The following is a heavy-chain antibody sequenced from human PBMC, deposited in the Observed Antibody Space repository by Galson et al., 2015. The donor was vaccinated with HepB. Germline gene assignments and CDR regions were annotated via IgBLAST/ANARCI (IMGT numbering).Heavy chain of an antibody. CDR2: ISAYNGNT. D-gene: IGHD3-22*01. Sequence: SVKVSCKASGYTFSNYNIAWVRQAPGQGLEWMGRISAYNGNTNYAQKLRGRVTMTTDTSTSTAYMELRSLRSDDTAVYFCARFFYYYDSSVYSWFDPWGQGTLVTVSS. V-gene: IGHV1-18*04. J-gene: IGHJ5*02. CDR3: ARFFYYYDSSVYSWFDP. CDR1: GYTFSNYN.